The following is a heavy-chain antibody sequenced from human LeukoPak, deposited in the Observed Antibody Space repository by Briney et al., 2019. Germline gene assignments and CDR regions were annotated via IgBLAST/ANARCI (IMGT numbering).Heavy chain of an antibody. CDR3: ASGYSYGYFDY. Sequence: GGSLRLSCAAAGFTFSTYWMSWVRQAPGKGLEWVSVIYSGGSTYYADSVKGRYTISRDNSKNTLYLQMNSLRAEDTAVYYCASGYSYGYFDYWGQGTLVTVSS. J-gene: IGHJ4*02. CDR1: GFTFSTYW. CDR2: IYSGGST. V-gene: IGHV3-66*02. D-gene: IGHD5-18*01.